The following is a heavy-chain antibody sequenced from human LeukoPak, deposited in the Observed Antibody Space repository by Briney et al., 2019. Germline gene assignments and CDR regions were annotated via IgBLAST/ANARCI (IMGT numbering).Heavy chain of an antibody. V-gene: IGHV3-21*01. J-gene: IGHJ4*02. CDR1: GFTISSYS. CDR3: ASHFTGYSSSHIDY. CDR2: ISSSSSYI. D-gene: IGHD6-13*01. Sequence: GGSLRLSCAASGFTISSYSMNWLRQAPGKGLEWVSSISSSSSYIYYADSVKGRFTISRDNAKNSLYLQMNSLSAEDTAVYYCASHFTGYSSSHIDYWGQGTLVTVSS.